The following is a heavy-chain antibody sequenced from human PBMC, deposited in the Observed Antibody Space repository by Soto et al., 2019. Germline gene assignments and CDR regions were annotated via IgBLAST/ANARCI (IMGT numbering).Heavy chain of an antibody. Sequence: QERLVQSGAEVRKPGSSVKVSCKVTGGTSTRYAINWVRQAPGQGLEWMGGIVPMFGTSKYAQRFQGRVTITADTSTNIAYTELRSLRSEDTAVYYCNRGSEYDFWSGYLWGQGTLVSVSS. CDR3: NRGSEYDFWSGYL. V-gene: IGHV1-69*06. D-gene: IGHD3-3*01. CDR1: GGTSTRYA. J-gene: IGHJ4*02. CDR2: IVPMFGTS.